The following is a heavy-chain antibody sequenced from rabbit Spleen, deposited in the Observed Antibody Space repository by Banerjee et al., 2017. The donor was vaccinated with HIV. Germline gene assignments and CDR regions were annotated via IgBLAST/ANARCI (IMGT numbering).Heavy chain of an antibody. Sequence: QEQLEESGGGLVKPGASLTLTCKASGFSFSSGYYMYWVRQAPGKGLEWIACINTVTGKSVYASWAKGRFIMSRTSSTTVTLQMTSLTAADTATYFCARGDASDTGYKLWGPGTLVTVS. CDR1: GFSFSSGYY. V-gene: IGHV1S45*01. CDR3: ARGDASDTGYKL. CDR2: INTVTGKS. J-gene: IGHJ6*01. D-gene: IGHD7-1*01.